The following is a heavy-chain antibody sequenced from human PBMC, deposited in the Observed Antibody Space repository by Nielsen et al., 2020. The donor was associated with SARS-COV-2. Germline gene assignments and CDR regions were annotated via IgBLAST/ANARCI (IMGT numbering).Heavy chain of an antibody. J-gene: IGHJ4*02. CDR1: GFTFSSYG. Sequence: SLKISCAASGFTFSSYGMHWVRQAPGKGLEWVAVISYDGSNKYYADSVKGRFTISRDNSKNTLYLQMNSLRAEDTAVYYCARDYRILKYVFDYWGQGTLVTVSS. CDR2: ISYDGSNK. V-gene: IGHV3-30*03. CDR3: ARDYRILKYVFDY. D-gene: IGHD3-16*01.